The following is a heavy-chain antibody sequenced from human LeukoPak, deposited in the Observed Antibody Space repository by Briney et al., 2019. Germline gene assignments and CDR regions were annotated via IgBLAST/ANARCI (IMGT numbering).Heavy chain of an antibody. CDR2: VNHSGST. D-gene: IGHD2-21*02. J-gene: IGHJ4*01. Sequence: PSETLSLTCAVYSGSFSGYYWNWIRQAPGKGLEWVGEVNHSGSTNYNPSLMSGGTIAVDASKNQFSLRLTSVTAADPAICFCAGGGYCDSGAFYSSFRGFGDQGTRVTVSS. V-gene: IGHV4-34*01. CDR3: AGGGYCDSGAFYSSFRGF. CDR1: SGSFSGYY.